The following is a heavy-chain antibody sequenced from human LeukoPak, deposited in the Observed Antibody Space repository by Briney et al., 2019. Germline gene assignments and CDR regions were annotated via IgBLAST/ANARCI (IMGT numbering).Heavy chain of an antibody. J-gene: IGHJ4*02. CDR2: IRGSGGRT. D-gene: IGHD3-10*02. Sequence: GGSLRLSCAASGFTFRNYGMRWVRQVPGKGLEWVSVIRGSGGRTDYADSAKGRFTISRDNSKNTLYVQMNSLRAEDTALYYCAKDLGHDGVWGEGNLYDYWGQGTLVTVSS. CDR3: AKDLGHDGVWGEGNLYDY. CDR1: GFTFRNYG. V-gene: IGHV3-23*01.